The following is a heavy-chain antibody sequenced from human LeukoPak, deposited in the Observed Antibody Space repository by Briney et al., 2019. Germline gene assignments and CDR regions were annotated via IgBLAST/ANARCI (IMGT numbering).Heavy chain of an antibody. J-gene: IGHJ4*02. CDR3: ATPETYYYDSSGQYYFDY. V-gene: IGHV1-24*01. Sequence: ASVKVSCKVSGYTLTELSMHWVRQAPGKGIERMGGFDPEDGETIYAQKFQGRVTMTEDTFTDTAYMELSSLRSEDTAVYYCATPETYYYDSSGQYYFDYWGQGTLVTVSS. CDR1: GYTLTELS. CDR2: FDPEDGET. D-gene: IGHD3-22*01.